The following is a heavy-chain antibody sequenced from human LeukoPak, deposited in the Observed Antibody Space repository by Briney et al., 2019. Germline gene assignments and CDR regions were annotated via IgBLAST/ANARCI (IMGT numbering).Heavy chain of an antibody. CDR2: IYYSGST. D-gene: IGHD6-6*01. V-gene: IGHV4-59*01. CDR3: ARTQYSSPLLWFDP. Sequence: SETLSLTCAVSGASLSGYYWTWIRQPPGKGLEWIGYIYYSGSTKYNPSLKSRVTISVDTSKNQFSLKLTSVTAADTAVYYCARTQYSSPLLWFDPWGQGTLVTVSS. J-gene: IGHJ5*02. CDR1: GASLSGYY.